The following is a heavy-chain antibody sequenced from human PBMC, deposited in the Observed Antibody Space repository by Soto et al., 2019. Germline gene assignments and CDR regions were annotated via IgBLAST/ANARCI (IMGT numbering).Heavy chain of an antibody. Sequence: EVLLVESGGGLVQPGGSLRLSCAASGFTFSSYSMNWVRQAPGKGLEWVSYISSSSSTIYYADSVKGRFTISRDNAKNALYLQMNGLRAEDTAVYYCARNTVNLDYWGQGTLVTVSS. V-gene: IGHV3-48*01. CDR2: ISSSSSTI. J-gene: IGHJ4*02. CDR3: ARNTVNLDY. D-gene: IGHD4-17*01. CDR1: GFTFSSYS.